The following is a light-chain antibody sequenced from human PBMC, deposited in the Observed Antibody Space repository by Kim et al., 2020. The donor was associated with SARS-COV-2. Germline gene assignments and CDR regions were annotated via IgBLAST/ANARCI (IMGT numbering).Light chain of an antibody. J-gene: IGKJ1*01. Sequence: RATNKGQSSQTILYSPNDNNSLGLYQQKPGQPPKLLIYWASTREAGVPDRFSGSGSGTDFTLTISSLQAEDVAVYHCQQYYTSWTFGQGTKVDIK. CDR2: WAS. CDR3: QQYYTSWT. V-gene: IGKV4-1*01. CDR1: QTILYSPNDNNS.